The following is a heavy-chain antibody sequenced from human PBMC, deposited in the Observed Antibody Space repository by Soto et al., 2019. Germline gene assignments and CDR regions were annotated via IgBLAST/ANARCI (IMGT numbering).Heavy chain of an antibody. J-gene: IGHJ6*02. CDR2: IYNGGST. CDR3: ARDRIPTGMDV. V-gene: IGHV3-66*01. Sequence: EVLLVESGGGLVQPGGSLRLSCAASGFTVSSNYMSWVRQAPGKGLEWVSVIYNGGSTYYADSVKGRFTISRDNSKNTLYLQMNSLRAEDTAVYYCARDRIPTGMDVWGQGTTVTVSS. CDR1: GFTVSSNY.